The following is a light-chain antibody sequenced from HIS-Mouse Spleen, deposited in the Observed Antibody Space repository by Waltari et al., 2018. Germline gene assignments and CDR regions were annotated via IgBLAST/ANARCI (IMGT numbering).Light chain of an antibody. Sequence: ELVLTQSPATLSLSPGERATLSCRARQSVSSYLAWYQQKPGQAPRLLIYDASNRATGIPARFSGSGSGTDFTLTISSLEPEDFAVYYCQQRSNWPPRVTFGQGTRLEIK. CDR2: DAS. CDR1: QSVSSY. CDR3: QQRSNWPPRVT. J-gene: IGKJ5*01. V-gene: IGKV3-11*01.